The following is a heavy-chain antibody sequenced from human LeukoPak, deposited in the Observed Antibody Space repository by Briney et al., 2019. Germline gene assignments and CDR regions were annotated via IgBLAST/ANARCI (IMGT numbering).Heavy chain of an antibody. CDR2: ISYDGINK. CDR1: GFNFSSYA. J-gene: IGHJ4*02. D-gene: IGHD3-22*01. CDR3: ARISSDSISYYDH. Sequence: GGSLRLSCAASGFNFSSYAMHWVRQAPGKGLEWVAIISYDGINKYYADSVKGRFTISRDNAKNTLFLQMNSLRAEDTAVYYCARISSDSISYYDHWGQGTLVTVSS. V-gene: IGHV3-30-3*01.